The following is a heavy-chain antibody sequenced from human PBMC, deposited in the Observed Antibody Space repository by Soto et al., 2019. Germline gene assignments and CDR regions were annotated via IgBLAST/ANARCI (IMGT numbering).Heavy chain of an antibody. D-gene: IGHD2-2*01. Sequence: SETLSLTCTVSGGSISSSSYYWGWIRQPPGKGLEWIGSIYYSGSTYYNPSLKSRVTISVDTSKNQFSLKLSSVTAADTAVYYCARAVTLGYCSSTSCSTTPADFDYWGQGTLVTVSS. CDR2: IYYSGST. CDR1: GGSISSSSYY. V-gene: IGHV4-39*01. J-gene: IGHJ4*02. CDR3: ARAVTLGYCSSTSCSTTPADFDY.